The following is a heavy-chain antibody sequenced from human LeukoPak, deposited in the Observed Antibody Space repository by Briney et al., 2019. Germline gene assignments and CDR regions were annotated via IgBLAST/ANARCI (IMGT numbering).Heavy chain of an antibody. CDR1: GFTFSSYA. J-gene: IGHJ4*02. CDR2: ISGSGGST. Sequence: LPGRSLRLSCAASGFTFSSYAMSWVRQAPGKGLEWVSAISGSGGSTYYADSVKGRFTISRDNSKNTLYLQMNSLRAEDTAVYYCAKGGAYYDISPYYFDYWGQGTLVTVSS. V-gene: IGHV3-23*01. D-gene: IGHD3-9*01. CDR3: AKGGAYYDISPYYFDY.